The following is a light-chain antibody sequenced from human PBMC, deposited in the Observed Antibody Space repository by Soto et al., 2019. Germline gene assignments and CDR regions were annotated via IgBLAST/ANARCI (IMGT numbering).Light chain of an antibody. CDR3: HQYYNTPQT. Sequence: EIVLMQSPGTLSLSPGESATLFCRASQSMKRRYLAWYQQKPGQAPRVLIYAASIRATGIPDRFSGSGSGTDFSLTISRLEPEDFAVYYCHQYYNTPQTFGQGTKVEIK. J-gene: IGKJ2*01. V-gene: IGKV3-20*01. CDR1: QSMKRRY. CDR2: AAS.